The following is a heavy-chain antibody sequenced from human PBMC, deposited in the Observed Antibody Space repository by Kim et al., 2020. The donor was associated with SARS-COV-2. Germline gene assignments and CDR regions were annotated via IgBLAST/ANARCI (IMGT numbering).Heavy chain of an antibody. CDR1: GFTFSSYG. J-gene: IGHJ6*02. V-gene: IGHV3-30*18. CDR3: AKDAKYYDFWSGYFPNPAGCYYYYYGMDV. CDR2: ISYDGSNK. Sequence: GGSLRLSCAASGFTFSSYGMHWVRQAPGKGLEWVAVISYDGSNKYYADSVKGRFTISRDNSKNTLYLQMNSLRAEDTAVYYCAKDAKYYDFWSGYFPNPAGCYYYYYGMDVWGQGTTVTVSS. D-gene: IGHD3-3*01.